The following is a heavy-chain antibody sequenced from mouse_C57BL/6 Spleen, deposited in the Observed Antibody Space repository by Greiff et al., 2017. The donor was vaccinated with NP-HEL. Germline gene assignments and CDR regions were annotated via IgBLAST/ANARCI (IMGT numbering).Heavy chain of an antibody. CDR3: ARVGNYYGSSLYYAMDY. Sequence: QVQLQQSGAELARPGASVKLSCKASGYTFTSYGISWVKQRTGQGLEWIGEIYPRSGNTYYNEKFKGKATLTADKSSSTAYMELRSLTSEDSAVYFCARVGNYYGSSLYYAMDYWGQGTSVTVSS. D-gene: IGHD1-1*01. CDR2: IYPRSGNT. CDR1: GYTFTSYG. J-gene: IGHJ4*01. V-gene: IGHV1-81*01.